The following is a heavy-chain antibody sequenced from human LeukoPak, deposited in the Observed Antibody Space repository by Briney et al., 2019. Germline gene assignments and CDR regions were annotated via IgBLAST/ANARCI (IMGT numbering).Heavy chain of an antibody. CDR3: ASTNAGYDISTGYYNGHYFDY. V-gene: IGHV4-61*02. CDR2: IYTSGST. J-gene: IGHJ4*02. D-gene: IGHD3-9*01. Sequence: PSETLSLTCTVSGGSISSGSYYWSWIRQPAGKGLEWIGRIYTSGSTNYNPSLKSRVTISVDTSKNQFSLKLSSVTAADTAVYYCASTNAGYDISTGYYNGHYFDYWGQGTLATVSS. CDR1: GGSISSGSYY.